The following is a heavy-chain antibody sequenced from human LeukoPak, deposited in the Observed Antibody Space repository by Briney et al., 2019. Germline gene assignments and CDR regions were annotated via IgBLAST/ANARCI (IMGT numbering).Heavy chain of an antibody. Sequence: GGSLRLSCTASRFTFSSYAMSWVRQAPGKGLEWVSAISGSGGSTYYADSVKGRFTISRDNSKNTLYLQMNSLRAEDTAVYYCANLETSYYYYYGMDVWGQGTTVTVSS. V-gene: IGHV3-23*01. CDR2: ISGSGGST. J-gene: IGHJ6*02. CDR3: ANLETSYYYYYGMDV. D-gene: IGHD1-1*01. CDR1: RFTFSSYA.